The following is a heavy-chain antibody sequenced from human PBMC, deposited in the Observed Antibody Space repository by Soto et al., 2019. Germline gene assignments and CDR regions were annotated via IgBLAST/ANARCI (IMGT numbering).Heavy chain of an antibody. J-gene: IGHJ5*02. CDR1: GGSISSYY. Sequence: QVQLQESGPGLVKPSETLSLTCTVSGGSISSYYWCWIRQPPGKGLEWIGYIYYSGSTNYNPSLKSRVTISVDTSKNQFSLKLSSVTAADTAVYYCARDKGTWIHPNTWFDPWGQGTLVTVSS. V-gene: IGHV4-59*01. D-gene: IGHD5-18*01. CDR2: IYYSGST. CDR3: ARDKGTWIHPNTWFDP.